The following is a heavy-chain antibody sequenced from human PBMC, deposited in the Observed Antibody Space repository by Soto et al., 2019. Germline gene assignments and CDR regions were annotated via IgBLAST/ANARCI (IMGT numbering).Heavy chain of an antibody. CDR1: GGSFSGYH. V-gene: IGHV4-34*01. Sequence: SETLSLTCSVYGGSFSGYHWSWIRQPPWKGLEWIGEINHSGSTNYNPSLKSRVTISVDTSKNQFSLKLRSVTAADTAVYYCATRDDIVVLPPARQNWFDPRGQGTLVTVSS. CDR2: INHSGST. CDR3: ATRDDIVVLPPARQNWFDP. D-gene: IGHD2-2*01. J-gene: IGHJ5*02.